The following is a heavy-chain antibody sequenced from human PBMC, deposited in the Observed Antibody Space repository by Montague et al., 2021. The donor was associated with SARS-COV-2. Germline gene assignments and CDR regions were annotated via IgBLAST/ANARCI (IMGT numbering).Heavy chain of an antibody. V-gene: IGHV4-39*01. D-gene: IGHD3-3*01. CDR2: LFYSVNT. Sequence: SETLSLTCTVSGGSISSSDYYWGWIRQPPGKGLEWIGSLFYSVNTYYXPSLKSRVTISVDTSKNQFSLKLSSVTAADTALYYCARTNYDCWRDHQWGGDFDIWGQGTMVTVSS. CDR3: ARTNYDCWRDHQWGGDFDI. CDR1: GGSISSSDYY. J-gene: IGHJ3*02.